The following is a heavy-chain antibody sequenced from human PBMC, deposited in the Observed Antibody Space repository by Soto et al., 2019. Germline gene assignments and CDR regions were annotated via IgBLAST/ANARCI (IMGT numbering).Heavy chain of an antibody. CDR1: GGPFSSYA. V-gene: IGHV1-69*13. D-gene: IGHD1-1*01. CDR3: ARDDDTAREFYYYGMDV. Sequence: SVKISCKASGGPFSSYAISWVRQAPGQGLEWMGGIIPIFGTANYAQKFQGRVTITADESTSTAYMELSSLRSEDTAVYYCARDDDTAREFYYYGMDVWGQGTTVTVSS. CDR2: IIPIFGTA. J-gene: IGHJ6*02.